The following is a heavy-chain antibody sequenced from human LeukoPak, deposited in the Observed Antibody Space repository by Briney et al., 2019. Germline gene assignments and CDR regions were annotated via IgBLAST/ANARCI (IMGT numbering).Heavy chain of an antibody. CDR1: GGSISSGDYY. CDR3: ARPSGYSSGWYEGEDY. D-gene: IGHD6-19*01. CDR2: IYYSGST. Sequence: PSETLSLTCTVSGGSISSGDYYWSWIRQPPGKGLEWIGYIYYSGSTYYNPSLKSRVTMSVDTSKNQFSLKLSSVTAADTAVYYCARPSGYSSGWYEGEDYWGQGTLVTVSS. J-gene: IGHJ4*02. V-gene: IGHV4-30-4*01.